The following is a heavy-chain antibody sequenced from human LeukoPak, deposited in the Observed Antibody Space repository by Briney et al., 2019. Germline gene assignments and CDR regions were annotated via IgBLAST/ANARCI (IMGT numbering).Heavy chain of an antibody. J-gene: IGHJ3*02. V-gene: IGHV1-69*13. CDR2: IIPILGTV. CDR1: GGTFIAYA. D-gene: IGHD3-9*01. Sequence: SVKVSCKTSGGTFIAYAVSWVRQAPGQGLEWIGVIIPILGTVNYAQKFQGRVTITSAESTSTAYMELSSLRSEDTAVYFCARVNFDRAFDIWGQGTMVTVSS. CDR3: ARVNFDRAFDI.